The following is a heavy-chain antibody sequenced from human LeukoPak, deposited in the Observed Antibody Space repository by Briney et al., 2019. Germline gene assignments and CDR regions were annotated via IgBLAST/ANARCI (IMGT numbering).Heavy chain of an antibody. Sequence: PGGSLRLSCAASGFTFSNYWMSWVRQASGKGLEWVANIKQDGSDKYYVDSLKGRFTISRDNAKNSLYLQMNSLRAEDTAVYYCARRWRSAFDIWGQGTMVTVSS. CDR3: ARRWRSAFDI. CDR2: IKQDGSDK. V-gene: IGHV3-7*01. J-gene: IGHJ3*02. D-gene: IGHD5-24*01. CDR1: GFTFSNYW.